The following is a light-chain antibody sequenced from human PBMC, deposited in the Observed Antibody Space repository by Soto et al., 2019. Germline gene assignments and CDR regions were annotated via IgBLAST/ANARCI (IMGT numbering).Light chain of an antibody. Sequence: DIQMTQSPSSLSASVGDRVTITCRASQSISSYLNWYQQKPGKAPKLLIYAASSLQSGVPSRFSGSGSGTYFTLTISSLQPEDFATYYCQQSYSTLVFTFGPGTKVDIK. CDR2: AAS. J-gene: IGKJ3*01. V-gene: IGKV1-39*01. CDR1: QSISSY. CDR3: QQSYSTLVFT.